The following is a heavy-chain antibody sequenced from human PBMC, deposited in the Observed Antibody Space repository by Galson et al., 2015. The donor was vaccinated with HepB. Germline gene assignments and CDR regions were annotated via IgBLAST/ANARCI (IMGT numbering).Heavy chain of an antibody. Sequence: SVKVSCKASGYTFTGYYMHWVRQAPGQGLEWMGRIDPNSGGTNYAQKFQGRVTMTRDTSISTAHMELSRLRSDDTAVYYCARRIRAVGEHLFDYWGQGTLVTVSS. J-gene: IGHJ4*02. V-gene: IGHV1-2*06. D-gene: IGHD1-26*01. CDR3: ARRIRAVGEHLFDY. CDR1: GYTFTGYY. CDR2: IDPNSGGT.